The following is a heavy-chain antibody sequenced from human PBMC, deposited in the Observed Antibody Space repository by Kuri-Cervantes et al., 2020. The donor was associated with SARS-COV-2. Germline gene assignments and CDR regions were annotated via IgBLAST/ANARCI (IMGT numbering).Heavy chain of an antibody. D-gene: IGHD3/OR15-3a*01. J-gene: IGHJ3*02. CDR1: GFTFSSYW. CDR3: ARYVGKSSYDFGKGAFDI. CDR2: INSDGSST. V-gene: IGHV3-74*01. Sequence: GESLKISCAASGFTFSSYWMHWVRQAPGKGLVWVSRINSDGSSTSYADSVKGRFTISRDNAKNTLYLQMNSLRAEDTAVYYCARYVGKSSYDFGKGAFDIWGQGTMVTVSS.